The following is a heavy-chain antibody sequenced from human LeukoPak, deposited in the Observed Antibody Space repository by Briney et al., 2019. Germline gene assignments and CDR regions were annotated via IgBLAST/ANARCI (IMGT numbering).Heavy chain of an antibody. V-gene: IGHV1-8*01. D-gene: IGHD3-22*01. CDR3: ARGGVTYYYDSSGYLAPNY. CDR1: GYTFTSYD. J-gene: IGHJ4*02. CDR2: MNPNSGNT. Sequence: ASVKVSCKASGYTFTSYDINWVRQATGQGLEWMGWMNPNSGNTGYAQKFQGRVTMTRNTSISTAYMELSSLRSEDTAVYYCARGGVTYYYDSSGYLAPNYWGQGTLVTVSS.